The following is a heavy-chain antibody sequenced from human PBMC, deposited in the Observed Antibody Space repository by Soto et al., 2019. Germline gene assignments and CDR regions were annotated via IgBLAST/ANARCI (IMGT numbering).Heavy chain of an antibody. J-gene: IGHJ4*02. D-gene: IGHD3-10*01. CDR3: VKLLYGSGSYHY. CDR2: ISSNGGST. CDR1: GFAFSSYA. V-gene: IGHV3-64D*06. Sequence: EVQLVESGGGLVQPGGSLRLSCSASGFAFSSYAMHWVRQAPGKGLEYVSAISSNGGSTYYADAVKGRFTISRDNSKNTRYLQMGSLRAEDTAVYYCVKLLYGSGSYHYWGQGTLVTVSS.